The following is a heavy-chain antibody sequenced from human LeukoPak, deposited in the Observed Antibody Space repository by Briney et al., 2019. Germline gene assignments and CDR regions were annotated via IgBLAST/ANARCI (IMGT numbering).Heavy chain of an antibody. CDR3: ALSPVRDSGYFDY. D-gene: IGHD2/OR15-2a*01. CDR1: GFTFSSYS. V-gene: IGHV3-21*01. CDR2: ICSSSSYI. Sequence: GGSLRLSCAASGFTFSSYSMNWVRQAPGKGLGWVSSICSSSSYIYYADSVKGRFTISRDNAKNSLYLQMNSLRAEDTAVYYCALSPVRDSGYFDYWGQGTLVTVSS. J-gene: IGHJ4*02.